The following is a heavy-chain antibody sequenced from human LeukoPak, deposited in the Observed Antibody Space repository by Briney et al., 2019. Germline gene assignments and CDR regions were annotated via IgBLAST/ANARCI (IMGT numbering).Heavy chain of an antibody. CDR3: TTSGIAVAGTLDY. CDR1: GFTFSNAW. D-gene: IGHD6-19*01. Sequence: GGSLRLSCAASGFTFSNAWMSWVRQAPGKGLEGVGRIKSKTDGGTTDYAAPVKGRFTISRDDSKNTLYLQMNSLKTEDTAVYYCTTSGIAVAGTLDYWGQGTLVTVSS. V-gene: IGHV3-15*01. CDR2: IKSKTDGGTT. J-gene: IGHJ4*02.